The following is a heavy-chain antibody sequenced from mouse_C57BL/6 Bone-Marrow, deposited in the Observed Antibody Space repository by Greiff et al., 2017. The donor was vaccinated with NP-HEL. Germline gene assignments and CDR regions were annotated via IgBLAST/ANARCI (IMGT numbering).Heavy chain of an antibody. D-gene: IGHD2-3*01. J-gene: IGHJ2*01. CDR3: ARPLIYDGYSYYFDY. CDR1: GYTFTSYW. Sequence: QVQLKQPGAELVKPGASVKLSCKASGYTFTSYWMHWVKQRPGQGLEWIGMIHPNSGSTNYNEKFKSKATLTVDKSSSTAYMQLSSLTSEDSAVYYCARPLIYDGYSYYFDYWGQGTTLTVSS. CDR2: IHPNSGST. V-gene: IGHV1-64*01.